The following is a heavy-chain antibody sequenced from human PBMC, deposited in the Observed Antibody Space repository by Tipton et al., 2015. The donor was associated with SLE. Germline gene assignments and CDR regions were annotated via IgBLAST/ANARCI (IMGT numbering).Heavy chain of an antibody. CDR2: IYPGDSDT. D-gene: IGHD2-21*02. V-gene: IGHV5-51*03. CDR3: ARRGGDGWTDS. J-gene: IGHJ4*02. Sequence: QLVQSGAEVNTPGESLKISCKGSGYSFTDYWIGWVRQMPGKGLEWMGIIYPGDSDTRYSPSFQGQITISADKSINTAFLQWSSLKASDPATYFCARRGGDGWTDSWGQGTLVTVSS. CDR1: GYSFTDYW.